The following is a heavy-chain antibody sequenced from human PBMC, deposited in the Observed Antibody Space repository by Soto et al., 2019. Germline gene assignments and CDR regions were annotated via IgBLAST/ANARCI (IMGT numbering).Heavy chain of an antibody. D-gene: IGHD6-13*01. CDR2: IYHSGST. CDR1: GGSISSSNW. V-gene: IGHV4-4*02. J-gene: IGHJ6*02. CDR3: ARGAHRRIAAAGTSCYYGMDV. Sequence: SETLSLTCAVSGGSISSSNWLSWVRQPPGKGLEWIGEIYHSGSTNYNPSLKSRVTISVDKSKTQFSLKLSSVTAADTAVYYCARGAHRRIAAAGTSCYYGMDVWGQGTTVTVSS.